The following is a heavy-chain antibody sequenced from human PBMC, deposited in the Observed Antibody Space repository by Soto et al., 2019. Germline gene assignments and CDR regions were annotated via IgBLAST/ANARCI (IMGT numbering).Heavy chain of an antibody. V-gene: IGHV4-34*01. D-gene: IGHD5-12*01. CDR2: INHRGST. CDR1: GGSFSGYY. J-gene: IGHJ6*02. Sequence: QVQLQQWGAGLLKPSETLSLTCAVYGGSFSGYYWSWIRQPPGKGLEWIGEINHRGSTNYNPSLKSRVNISVDTSKKQFSLKLSSVTAADTAVYYCARGVEMATTFYYHYGMDVWGQGTTVTVSS. CDR3: ARGVEMATTFYYHYGMDV.